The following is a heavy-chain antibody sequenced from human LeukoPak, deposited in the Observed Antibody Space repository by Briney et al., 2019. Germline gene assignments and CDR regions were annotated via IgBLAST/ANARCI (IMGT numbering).Heavy chain of an antibody. J-gene: IGHJ4*02. CDR1: DGSISSNSYY. CDR2: ISYSGRT. V-gene: IGHV4-39*02. Sequence: PSETLSLTCTVSDGSISSNSYYWGWIRQPPGKGLEWIGSISYSGRTYYNPSLESRVTISVDASKNQFSLKLSSVTAADTAVYYCARDNWDYPDYWGQGTLVTVSS. D-gene: IGHD1-7*01. CDR3: ARDNWDYPDY.